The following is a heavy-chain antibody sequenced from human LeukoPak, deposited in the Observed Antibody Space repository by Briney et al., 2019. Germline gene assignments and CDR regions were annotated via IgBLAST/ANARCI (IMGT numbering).Heavy chain of an antibody. Sequence: SETLSLTCTVSGGSISSGSYYWSWIRQPAGKGLEWIGRIYTSGNTNYNPSLKSRVTLSVDTSKNQFSLKLSSVTAADTAVYYCARDNGDHYDSSGYWYYWGQGTLVTVSS. J-gene: IGHJ4*02. CDR1: GGSISSGSYY. D-gene: IGHD3-22*01. CDR3: ARDNGDHYDSSGYWYY. CDR2: IYTSGNT. V-gene: IGHV4-61*02.